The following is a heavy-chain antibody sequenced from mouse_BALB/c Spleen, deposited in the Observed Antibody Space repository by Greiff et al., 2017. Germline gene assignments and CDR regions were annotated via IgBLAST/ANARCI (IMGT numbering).Heavy chain of an antibody. CDR2: IYPGNSDT. CDR1: GYTFTSYW. V-gene: IGHV1-5*01. D-gene: IGHD4-1*01. CDR3: TRGGLGQYAMDY. Sequence: VQLQQSGTVLARPGASVKMSCKASGYTFTSYWMHWVKQRPGQGLEWIGAIYPGNSDTSYNQKFKGKAKLTAVTSTSTAYMELSSLTNEDSAVYYCTRGGLGQYAMDYWGQGTSVTVSS. J-gene: IGHJ4*01.